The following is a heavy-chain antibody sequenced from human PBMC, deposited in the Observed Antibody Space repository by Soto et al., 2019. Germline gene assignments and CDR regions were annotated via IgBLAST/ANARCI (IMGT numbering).Heavy chain of an antibody. J-gene: IGHJ6*04. CDR3: ATAAYDFWSGNYYSGMDV. D-gene: IGHD3-3*01. CDR2: MNPNSGNT. V-gene: IGHV1-8*01. Sequence: ASAKLSWKDSGYGLTSYDMNWVRQATGQGREWMGWMNPNSGNTGYAQKFQGRVTMTRKTSISTAYMELSSLRSEDTAVYYCATAAYDFWSGNYYSGMDVWGKGTTVTVSS. CDR1: GYGLTSYD.